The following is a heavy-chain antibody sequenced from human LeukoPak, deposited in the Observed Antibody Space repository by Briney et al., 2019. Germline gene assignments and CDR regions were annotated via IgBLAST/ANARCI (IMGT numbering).Heavy chain of an antibody. CDR3: ARLSTVTTFDY. CDR2: ISSSGSTI. CDR1: GFTFSSYE. D-gene: IGHD4-17*01. J-gene: IGHJ4*02. V-gene: IGHV3-48*03. Sequence: GGSLRLSCAASGFTFSSYEMNWVRQAPGKGLEWVSYISSSGSTIYYADSVKGRFAISRDNAKNSLYLQMNSLRAEDTAVYYCARLSTVTTFDYWGQGTLVTVSS.